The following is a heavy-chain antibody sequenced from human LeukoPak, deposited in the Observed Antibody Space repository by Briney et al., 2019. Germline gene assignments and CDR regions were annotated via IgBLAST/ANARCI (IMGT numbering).Heavy chain of an antibody. J-gene: IGHJ4*02. CDR1: GFTFSSYD. D-gene: IGHD1-26*01. V-gene: IGHV3-48*04. CDR3: AGDWRGSYSY. Sequence: PGGSLRLSCAASGFTFSSYDMNWVRQAPGKGLEWVSYISSSGSTIYYADSVKGRFTISRDNAKNSLYLQMNSLRAEDTAVYYCAGDWRGSYSYWGQGTLVTVSS. CDR2: ISSSGSTI.